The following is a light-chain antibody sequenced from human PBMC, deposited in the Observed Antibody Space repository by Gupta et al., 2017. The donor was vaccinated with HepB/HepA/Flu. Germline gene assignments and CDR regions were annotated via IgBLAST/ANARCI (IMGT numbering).Light chain of an antibody. CDR3: SSYAGSSILV. CDR2: EVN. Sequence: QSALTQPASVSGSPGQSITIPCPGPSSDVGNYNLVSWYQQHPGKAPQLIIHEVNKRPSGVSNRFSGSKSGNTASLTISGLQAEDEADYHCSSYAGSSILVFGGGTKLTVL. V-gene: IGLV2-23*02. J-gene: IGLJ2*01. CDR1: SSDVGNYNL.